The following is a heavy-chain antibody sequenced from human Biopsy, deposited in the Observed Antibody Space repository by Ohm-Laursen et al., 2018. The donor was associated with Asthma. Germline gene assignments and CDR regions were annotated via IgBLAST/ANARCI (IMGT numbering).Heavy chain of an antibody. V-gene: IGHV3-7*01. CDR3: AKERYYDFWSGYPI. J-gene: IGHJ3*02. D-gene: IGHD3-3*01. Sequence: LTLTCAASGFTFGNFWMSWGRQTPGKGLEWVATINGDGSQKSYVDSVTGRFTISRDNSKNSLHLEMNSLRAEDTAVYYCAKERYYDFWSGYPIWGQGTMVTVSS. CDR1: GFTFGNFW. CDR2: INGDGSQK.